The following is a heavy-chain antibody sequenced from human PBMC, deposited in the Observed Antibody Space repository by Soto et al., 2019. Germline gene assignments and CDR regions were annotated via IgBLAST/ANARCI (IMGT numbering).Heavy chain of an antibody. V-gene: IGHV4-59*01. D-gene: IGHD3-10*01. CDR3: ASAPNNYYFDF. CDR2: IYYSGRT. Sequence: QVQLQESGPGLLKPSETLSLTCTVSGGSISSYCWSWIRQSPGKGLEWIGYIYYSGRTNYNPSLKGRVTISVDTSKNQFSLKLSSVTAADTAVYYCASAPNNYYFDFWGQGTLVTVSS. J-gene: IGHJ4*02. CDR1: GGSISSYC.